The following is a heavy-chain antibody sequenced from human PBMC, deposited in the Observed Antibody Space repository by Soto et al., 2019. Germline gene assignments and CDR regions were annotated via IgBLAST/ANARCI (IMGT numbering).Heavy chain of an antibody. CDR3: AREAASGGWYDA. J-gene: IGHJ5*02. Sequence: QPGGSLRLSCAASGFTFSSCAMNWVRQAPGKGLEWLATIKTDASEKKYVDSVKGRFTMSRDNAKNSLYLQMDSLRAEDTAVYYYAREAASGGWYDAWGQGSLVTVAS. V-gene: IGHV3-7*01. CDR1: GFTFSSCA. D-gene: IGHD6-25*01. CDR2: IKTDASEK.